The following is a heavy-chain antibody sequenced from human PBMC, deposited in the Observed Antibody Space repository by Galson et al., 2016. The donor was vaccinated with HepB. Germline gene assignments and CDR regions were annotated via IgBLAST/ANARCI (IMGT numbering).Heavy chain of an antibody. CDR2: IYYSGST. CDR1: GGSISSSTYY. Sequence: LSLTCTVSGGSISSSTYYWGWIRQPPGKGLEWIGSIYYSGSTYYNPSLKSRVTISVDTSKNQFSLKLNSVTAADTAVYYCARDSAGSFDLWGRGTLVTVSS. V-gene: IGHV4-39*07. J-gene: IGHJ2*01. CDR3: ARDSAGSFDL. D-gene: IGHD3-10*01.